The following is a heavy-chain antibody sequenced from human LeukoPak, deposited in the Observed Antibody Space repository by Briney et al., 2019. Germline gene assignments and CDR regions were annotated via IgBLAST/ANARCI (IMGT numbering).Heavy chain of an antibody. Sequence: PGGSLRLSCAASGFTFSSYAMSWVRQAPGKGLEWVAVIWYDGSNKYYADSVKGRFTISRDNSKNTLYLQMNSLRAEDTAVYYCARDGVNYDYVWGSYRFVYPDYWGQGTLVTVSS. CDR3: ARDGVNYDYVWGSYRFVYPDY. V-gene: IGHV3-33*08. J-gene: IGHJ4*02. CDR2: IWYDGSNK. D-gene: IGHD3-16*02. CDR1: GFTFSSYA.